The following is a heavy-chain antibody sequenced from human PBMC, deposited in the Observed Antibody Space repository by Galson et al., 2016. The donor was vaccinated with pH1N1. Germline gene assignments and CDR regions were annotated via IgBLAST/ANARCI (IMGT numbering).Heavy chain of an antibody. Sequence: ETLSLTCTVSGASMSSYYWSWIRQPPGKGLEWIGYIYYSGSTNYNPSLKSRVTISIDTSKNQFPLKVNSVTAADTAVYYCARSGSYHQIPDYWGQGTLVTVSS. CDR2: IYYSGST. CDR1: GASMSSYY. D-gene: IGHD1-26*01. J-gene: IGHJ4*02. V-gene: IGHV4-59*01. CDR3: ARSGSYHQIPDY.